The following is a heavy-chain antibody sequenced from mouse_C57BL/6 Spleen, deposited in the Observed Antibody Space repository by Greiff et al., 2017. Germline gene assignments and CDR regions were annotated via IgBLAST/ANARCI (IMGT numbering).Heavy chain of an antibody. J-gene: IGHJ2*01. CDR2: IDPEDGET. Sequence: EVQLQQSGAELVKPGASVKLSCTASGFNIKDYYMHWVKQRTEQGLEWIGRIDPEDGETKYAPKFQVKAPITADTSSTTAYLQLSSLTSEDTAVYYCARNGNHYCDYWGQGTTLTVSS. CDR1: GFNIKDYY. D-gene: IGHD2-1*01. CDR3: ARNGNHYCDY. V-gene: IGHV14-2*01.